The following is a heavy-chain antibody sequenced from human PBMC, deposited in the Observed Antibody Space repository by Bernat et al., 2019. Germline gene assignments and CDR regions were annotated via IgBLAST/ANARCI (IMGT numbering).Heavy chain of an antibody. CDR2: ISYDGSNK. J-gene: IGHJ6*02. CDR3: ARDRGAAGTGYGMDV. CDR1: GFTFSSYA. Sequence: QVQLVESGGGVVQPGRSLRLSCASSGFTFSSYAMHWVRQAPGKGLGWVAVISYDGSNKYYADSGKGRFTISRDNSKNTLYLQMNSLRAEDTAVYYCARDRGAAGTGYGMDVWGQGTTVTVSS. V-gene: IGHV3-30-3*01. D-gene: IGHD6-13*01.